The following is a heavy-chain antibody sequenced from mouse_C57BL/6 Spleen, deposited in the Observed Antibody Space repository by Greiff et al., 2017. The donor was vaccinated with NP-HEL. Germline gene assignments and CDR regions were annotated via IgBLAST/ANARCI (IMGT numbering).Heavy chain of an antibody. CDR1: GFTFSDYY. CDR3: ARVNYPYWYFDV. J-gene: IGHJ1*03. CDR2: INYDGSST. D-gene: IGHD2-1*01. Sequence: DVKLVESEGGLVQPGSSMKLSCTASGFTFSDYYMAWVRQVPEKGLEWVANINYDGSSTYYLDSLKSRFIISRDNAKNILYLQMSSLKSEDTATYYCARVNYPYWYFDVWGTGTTVTVSS. V-gene: IGHV5-16*01.